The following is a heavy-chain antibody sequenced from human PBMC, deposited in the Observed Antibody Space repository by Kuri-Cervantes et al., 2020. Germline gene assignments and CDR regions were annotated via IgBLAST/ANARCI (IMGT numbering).Heavy chain of an antibody. CDR2: IYYSGST. V-gene: IGHV4-61*01. CDR3: ARARGSGSLRGAFDI. CDR1: GGSVSSGSYY. Sequence: SETLSLTCTVSGGSVSSGSYYWSWIRQPPGKGLEWIGYIYYSGSTNYNPSLKSRVTISVDTSKNQFSLKLSSVTAADTAVYYCARARGSGSLRGAFDIWGQGTMVTVSS. D-gene: IGHD3-10*01. J-gene: IGHJ3*02.